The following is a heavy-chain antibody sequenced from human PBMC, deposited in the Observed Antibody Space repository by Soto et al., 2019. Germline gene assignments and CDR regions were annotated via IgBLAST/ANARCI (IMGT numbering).Heavy chain of an antibody. J-gene: IGHJ4*02. D-gene: IGHD3-9*01. CDR1: GFSFSSYS. V-gene: IGHV3-74*01. CDR3: ARDYYGLLTGYSFDD. Sequence: EVQLVESGGGLVQPGGSLRLSCAASGFSFSSYSMHWVRQAPREGLVWVSRINSDGSKMVYADSVKGRFTISRDNAQNTLYLEMSGLGAADTAVYYCARDYYGLLTGYSFDDWGQGALVTVSS. CDR2: INSDGSKM.